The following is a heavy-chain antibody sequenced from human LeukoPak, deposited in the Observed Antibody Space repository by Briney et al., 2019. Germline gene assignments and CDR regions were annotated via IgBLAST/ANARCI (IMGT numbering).Heavy chain of an antibody. CDR1: GGSLSGYS. CDR2: MTQSGST. D-gene: IGHD3-16*01. Sequence: SETLSLTCAVYGGSLSGYSWTWIRQSPGKGLEWIEEMTQSGSTNSNPSLKSRVTVSADTSKNQLSLKLSSVAAADTAVYYCARYLGGGNFDLWGQGTMVTVSA. CDR3: ARYLGGGNFDL. V-gene: IGHV4-34*01. J-gene: IGHJ3*01.